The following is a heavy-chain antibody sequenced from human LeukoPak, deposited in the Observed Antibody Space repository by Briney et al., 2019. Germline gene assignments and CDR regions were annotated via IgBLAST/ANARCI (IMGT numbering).Heavy chain of an antibody. V-gene: IGHV4-59*12. CDR3: ARDRRITGTTYAFDI. J-gene: IGHJ3*02. CDR2: IYYSGST. CDR1: GGSISSYY. D-gene: IGHD1-7*01. Sequence: SETLSLTCTVSGGSISSYYWSWIRQPPGKGLEWIGYIYYSGSTNYNPSLKSRVTISVGTSKNQFSLKLSSVTAADTAVYYCARDRRITGTTYAFDIWGQGTMVTVSS.